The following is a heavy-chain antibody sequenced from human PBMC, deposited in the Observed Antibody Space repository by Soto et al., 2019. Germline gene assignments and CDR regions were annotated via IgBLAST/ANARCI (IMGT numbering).Heavy chain of an antibody. J-gene: IGHJ4*02. CDR2: IYYSGST. D-gene: IGHD2-15*01. CDR1: GGSVRTGRYC. Sequence: SETLSPTRTVSGGSVRTGRYCWYWIRQPPGKGLEWIGYIYYSGSTNYNPSLKSRVTISVDTSKNQFSLKLSSVTAADTAVYYCAGGGNPGLFDYWGQGTLVTVSS. V-gene: IGHV4-61*01. CDR3: AGGGNPGLFDY.